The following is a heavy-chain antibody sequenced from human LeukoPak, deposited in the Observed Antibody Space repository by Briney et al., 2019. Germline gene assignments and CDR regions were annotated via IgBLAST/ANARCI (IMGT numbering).Heavy chain of an antibody. Sequence: GGSLRLSCAASGFTFSSYAMMWVRHAPGKGLEYVSVSSSNGGKIYYANYVKGRFTISGDNSKNTLYLKMGSLRPEDMAVYYCARVRVGAKAKGHYYDYWGQGTLVTVSS. J-gene: IGHJ4*02. CDR3: ARVRVGAKAKGHYYDY. D-gene: IGHD1-26*01. CDR1: GFTFSSYA. V-gene: IGHV3-64*01. CDR2: SSSNGGKI.